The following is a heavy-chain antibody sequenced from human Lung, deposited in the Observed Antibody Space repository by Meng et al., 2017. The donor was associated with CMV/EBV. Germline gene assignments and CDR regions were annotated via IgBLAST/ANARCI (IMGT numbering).Heavy chain of an antibody. CDR1: GYTITSYY. CDR3: ARDDYGPFNY. J-gene: IGHJ4*02. CDR2: IDPRRGDT. V-gene: IGHV1-2*02. D-gene: IGHD4/OR15-4a*01. Sequence: QVQLVQAGAAFKKPGASEKVSCRASGYTITSYYIHWIRQAPGQGLEWMGWIDPRRGDTKYAQRFQGRVTLTRDTSIDTVYMELTSLTSDDTAVYYCARDDYGPFNYWGQGTLVTVSS.